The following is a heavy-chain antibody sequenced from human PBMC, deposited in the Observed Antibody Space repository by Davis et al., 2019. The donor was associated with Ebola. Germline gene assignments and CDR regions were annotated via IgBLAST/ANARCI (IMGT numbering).Heavy chain of an antibody. V-gene: IGHV4-59*01. J-gene: IGHJ6*04. CDR3: ARVRVTTVFMDV. Sequence: MPSETLSLTCTVSGCSISSYYWTWIRQPPGKGLEWIGYIYYSGSTNYNPPLKSRVTLSVDTSKNQFSLKLSSVTAADTAVYYCARVRVTTVFMDVWGKGTTVTVSS. CDR2: IYYSGST. CDR1: GCSISSYY. D-gene: IGHD4-17*01.